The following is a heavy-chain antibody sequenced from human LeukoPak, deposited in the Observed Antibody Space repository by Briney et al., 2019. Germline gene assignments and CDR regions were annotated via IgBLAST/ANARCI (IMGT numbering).Heavy chain of an antibody. Sequence: PLETLSLTCTVSGGSISSGTYYWSWIRQPAGKGLEWIGRIYTDGRTSYNPSLKSRATISVDTSQNHFSLKLRSVTAADTAVYYCARGRGDSRRDFDYWGQGTLVTVSS. CDR1: GGSISSGTYY. J-gene: IGHJ4*02. CDR2: IYTDGRT. V-gene: IGHV4-61*02. D-gene: IGHD2-21*02. CDR3: ARGRGDSRRDFDY.